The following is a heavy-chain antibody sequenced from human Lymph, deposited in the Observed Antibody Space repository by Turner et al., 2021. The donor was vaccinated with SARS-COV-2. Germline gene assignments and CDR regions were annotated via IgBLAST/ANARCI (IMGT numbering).Heavy chain of an antibody. Sequence: EVQLGESGGGVVQPGGSLILSCAASGFTFDDYAMHWVRQAPGKGLEWVSLISGDGGSTYYADSVKGRFTISRDDSKNSLYLQINSLRTEDTALYYCAKEGLSGRRLQFVPYFAYWGQGTLVSVSS. V-gene: IGHV3-43*02. CDR2: ISGDGGST. D-gene: IGHD5-12*01. CDR3: AKEGLSGRRLQFVPYFAY. CDR1: GFTFDDYA. J-gene: IGHJ4*02.